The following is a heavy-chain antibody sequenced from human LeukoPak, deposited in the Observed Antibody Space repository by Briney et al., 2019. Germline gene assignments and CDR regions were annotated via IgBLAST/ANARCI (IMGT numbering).Heavy chain of an antibody. CDR2: INPNSGAT. Sequence: ASVKVSCKASGYTLTDNYLHWVRQAPGQGLEWMGWINPNSGATKYAQKFQDRVTLTRDTSISTAYVDLSRLRSDDTAVYYCARDYSSDAFDIWGQGTMVTVSS. CDR1: GYTLTDNY. D-gene: IGHD2-21*01. J-gene: IGHJ3*02. V-gene: IGHV1-2*02. CDR3: ARDYSSDAFDI.